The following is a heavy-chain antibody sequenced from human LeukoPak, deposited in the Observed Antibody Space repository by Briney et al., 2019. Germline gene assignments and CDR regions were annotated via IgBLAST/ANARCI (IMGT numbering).Heavy chain of an antibody. J-gene: IGHJ4*02. Sequence: PSETLSLTCTVSGGSISSYYWSWIRQPPGKGLEWIGYIYYSGSTNYNPSLKSRVTISVDTSKNQFSLKLSSVTAADTAVYYCARASRSRVRRNIWGVPAACCLDYFDYWGQGTLATVSS. CDR3: ARASRSRVRRNIWGVPAACCLDYFDY. CDR1: GGSISSYY. D-gene: IGHD2-2*01. V-gene: IGHV4-59*01. CDR2: IYYSGST.